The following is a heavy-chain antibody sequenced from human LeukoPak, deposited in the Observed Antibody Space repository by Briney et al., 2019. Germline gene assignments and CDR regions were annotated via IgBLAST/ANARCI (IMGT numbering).Heavy chain of an antibody. Sequence: SVKVSCKASGGTFSSYAISWVRQAPGQGLEWMGGIIPIFGTANYAQKFQGRVTITADESTSTAYMELSSLRSEDTAVYYCAGVRDGYNAYYFDYWGQGTLVTVSS. D-gene: IGHD5-24*01. CDR3: AGVRDGYNAYYFDY. CDR1: GGTFSSYA. J-gene: IGHJ4*02. CDR2: IIPIFGTA. V-gene: IGHV1-69*13.